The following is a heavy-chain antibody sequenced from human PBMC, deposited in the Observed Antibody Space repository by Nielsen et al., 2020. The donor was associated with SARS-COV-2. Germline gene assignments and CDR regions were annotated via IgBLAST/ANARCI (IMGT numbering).Heavy chain of an antibody. CDR1: GYSISSGYY. Sequence: SETLSLTCTVSGYSISSGYYWGWIRQPPGKGLEWIGYIYYSGSTYYNPSLKSRVTISVDTSKNQFSLKLSSVTAADTAVYYCARGRNYHFGYWGQGTLVTVSS. V-gene: IGHV4-38-2*02. D-gene: IGHD1-7*01. CDR2: IYYSGST. CDR3: ARGRNYHFGY. J-gene: IGHJ4*02.